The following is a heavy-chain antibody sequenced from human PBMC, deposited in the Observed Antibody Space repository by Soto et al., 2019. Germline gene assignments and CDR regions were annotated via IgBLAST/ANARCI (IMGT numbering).Heavy chain of an antibody. CDR2: IIPTFGTA. CDR1: GGTFSSYA. Sequence: QVQLVQSGAEVKKPGSSVQVSCKASGGTFSSYAISWVRQAPGQGREWMGGIIPTFGTANYAQKFQGRVTITAYESTSTAYMELSSLRSEDTAVYYCARERYFDRVYYYYGMDVWGQGTTVTVSS. D-gene: IGHD3-9*01. J-gene: IGHJ6*02. V-gene: IGHV1-69*12. CDR3: ARERYFDRVYYYYGMDV.